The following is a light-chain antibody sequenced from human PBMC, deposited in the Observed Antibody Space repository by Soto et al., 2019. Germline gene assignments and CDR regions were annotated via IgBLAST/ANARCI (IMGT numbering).Light chain of an antibody. Sequence: QTVVTQPPSVSGAPGQRVTISCTGSSSNIGAGYDVHWYQQLPGTAPKLLIYGNSNRPSGVPDRFSGSKSGTSASLAITGLQAEDEADYYCQSYDRSLSGSVVFGGGTKGTVL. CDR2: GNS. J-gene: IGLJ2*01. CDR3: QSYDRSLSGSVV. CDR1: SSNIGAGYD. V-gene: IGLV1-40*01.